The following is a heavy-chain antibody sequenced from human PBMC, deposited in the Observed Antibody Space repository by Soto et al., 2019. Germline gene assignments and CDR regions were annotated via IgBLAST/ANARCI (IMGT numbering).Heavy chain of an antibody. CDR2: IIPIFGTA. J-gene: IGHJ6*02. V-gene: IGHV1-69*01. Sequence: QVQLVQSGAEVKKPGSSVKVSCKASGGTFSSYAISWVRQAPGQGLEWMGGIIPIFGTANYAQKLQGRVTTTADEARSTADMAVSSLRSEDTAVQYYDCPPQTYYYYNYGMDDWGQGTTVTVSS. CDR3: DCPPQTYYYYNYGMDD. CDR1: GGTFSSYA.